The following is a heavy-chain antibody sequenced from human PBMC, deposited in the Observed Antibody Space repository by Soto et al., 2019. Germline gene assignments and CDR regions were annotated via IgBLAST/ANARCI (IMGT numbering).Heavy chain of an antibody. Sequence: ASVKVCCKASGYTFTSYGISWVLQAPGQGLEWMGWISAYNGNTNYAQKLQGRVTMTTDTSTSTAYMELRSLRSDDTAVYYCARDLQYYDFLTGYYNVRSFDYWGQGTLVTVSS. CDR1: GYTFTSYG. CDR3: ARDLQYYDFLTGYYNVRSFDY. D-gene: IGHD3-9*01. CDR2: ISAYNGNT. V-gene: IGHV1-18*01. J-gene: IGHJ4*02.